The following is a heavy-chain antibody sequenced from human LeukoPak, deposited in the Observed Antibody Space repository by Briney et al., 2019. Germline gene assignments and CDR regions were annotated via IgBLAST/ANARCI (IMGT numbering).Heavy chain of an antibody. V-gene: IGHV3-11*01. Sequence: GGSLRLSCAASGFTFSDYYMSWIRQAPGKGLEWVSYISSSGSTIYYADSVKGRFTISRDNAKNSLYLQMNSLRAEDTAVYYCARVEGSGYYYYVGVGNDAFDIWGQGTMVTVSS. CDR1: GFTFSDYY. J-gene: IGHJ3*02. CDR3: ARVEGSGYYYYVGVGNDAFDI. D-gene: IGHD3-22*01. CDR2: ISSSGSTI.